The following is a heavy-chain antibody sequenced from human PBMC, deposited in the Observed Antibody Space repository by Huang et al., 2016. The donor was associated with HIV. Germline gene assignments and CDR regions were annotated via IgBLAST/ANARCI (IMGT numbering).Heavy chain of an antibody. Sequence: EVQLVESGGGLVQPGGSLRLSCAASGFSFSSYWMSWVRQAPGKGLEWLANIKQDESERDYGVSVKGRFTISRDNAKNSLYLQMSSLRVEDSAVYYCATMRGFNLLDSWGQGTLVTVSS. D-gene: IGHD5-12*01. V-gene: IGHV3-7*01. J-gene: IGHJ4*02. CDR2: IKQDESER. CDR3: ATMRGFNLLDS. CDR1: GFSFSSYW.